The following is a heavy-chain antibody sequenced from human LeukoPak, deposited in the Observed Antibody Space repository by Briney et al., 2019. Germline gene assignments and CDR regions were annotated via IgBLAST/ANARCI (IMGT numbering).Heavy chain of an antibody. D-gene: IGHD1-1*01. J-gene: IGHJ4*02. CDR3: ARERGVQLERKLDH. V-gene: IGHV1-2*02. CDR2: INPYTGGT. Sequence: GASVTVSCKASGYTFTDYYMHWVRQAPGQGLEWMGWINPYTGGTNYAQKFQGSVTMPRDSSISTAYMELSSLTSDDTAVYYCARERGVQLERKLDHWGQGTLVTVSS. CDR1: GYTFTDYY.